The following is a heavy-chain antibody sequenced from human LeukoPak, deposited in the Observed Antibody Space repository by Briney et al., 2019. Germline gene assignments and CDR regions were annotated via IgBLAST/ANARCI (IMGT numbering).Heavy chain of an antibody. V-gene: IGHV3-23*01. CDR1: GFTVSSDY. Sequence: PGGSLRLSCAASGFTVSSDYMSWVRQAPGKGLDWVSGISGRGGRTYYVDSVKGRFTISRDNSKNTLYLQMNSLRAEDTAVYYCAKGEHQPTLSFDYWGQGTLVTVSS. CDR2: ISGRGGRT. CDR3: AKGEHQPTLSFDY. D-gene: IGHD1-26*01. J-gene: IGHJ4*02.